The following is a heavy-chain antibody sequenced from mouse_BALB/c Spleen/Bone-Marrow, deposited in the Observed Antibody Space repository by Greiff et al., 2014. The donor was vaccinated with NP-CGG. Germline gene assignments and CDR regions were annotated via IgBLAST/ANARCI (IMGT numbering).Heavy chain of an antibody. D-gene: IGHD2-4*01. CDR1: GFTFNTYG. CDR3: VRDSDYGYYSMDY. V-gene: IGHV10-3*03. Sequence: VQLKESGGGFVRPKGSFKLSCAASGFTFNTYGMHWVCPAPGKGLGGVARIRSKSNDYATYYADSVKDRFIISRDDSQSMLYLQMNNLKTEDTAMYYCVRDSDYGYYSMDYWGQGTSVTVSS. CDR2: IRSKSNDYAT. J-gene: IGHJ4*01.